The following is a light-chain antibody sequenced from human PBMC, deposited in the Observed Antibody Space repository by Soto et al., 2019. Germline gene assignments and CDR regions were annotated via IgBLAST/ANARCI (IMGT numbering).Light chain of an antibody. J-gene: IGKJ1*01. V-gene: IGKV3-15*01. CDR3: QQYNNWPWT. Sequence: EIVLTQSPGTLSLSPGEGATLSCRASQSVRYNYLAWYQQKPGQAPRLLIYGASTRATGIPARFSGSGSGTEFTLTISSLQSEDFAVYYCQQYNNWPWTFGQGTTVDIK. CDR1: QSVRYNY. CDR2: GAS.